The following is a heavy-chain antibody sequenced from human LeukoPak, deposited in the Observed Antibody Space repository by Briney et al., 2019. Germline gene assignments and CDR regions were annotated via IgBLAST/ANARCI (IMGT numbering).Heavy chain of an antibody. Sequence: GGSLRLSCAASGFTFSSYSMNWVRQAPGKGLEWVSYISSSSGNIFYAGSVKGRFTISRDNAKNSLYLQMNSLRAEDTAVYYCARDSRGPPVGYFDYWGQGTLVTVSS. CDR3: ARDSRGPPVGYFDY. V-gene: IGHV3-48*01. CDR2: ISSSSGNI. J-gene: IGHJ4*02. CDR1: GFTFSSYS. D-gene: IGHD6-19*01.